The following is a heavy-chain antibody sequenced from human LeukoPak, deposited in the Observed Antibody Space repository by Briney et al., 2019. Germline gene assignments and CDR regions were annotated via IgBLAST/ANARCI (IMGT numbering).Heavy chain of an antibody. V-gene: IGHV4-39*01. Sequence: SETLFLTCTVSGGSISSSSYYWGWIRQPPGKGLEWIGSIYYSGSTYYNPSLKSRVTISVDTSKNQFSLKLSSVTAADTAVYYCARHPGGAARMYYFDYWGQGTLVTVSS. D-gene: IGHD3-16*01. J-gene: IGHJ4*02. CDR1: GGSISSSSYY. CDR2: IYYSGST. CDR3: ARHPGGAARMYYFDY.